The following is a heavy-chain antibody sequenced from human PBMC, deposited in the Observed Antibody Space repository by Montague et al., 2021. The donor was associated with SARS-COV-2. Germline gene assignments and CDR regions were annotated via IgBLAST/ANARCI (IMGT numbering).Heavy chain of an antibody. V-gene: IGHV4-4*02. CDR2: IYHSGST. Sequence: SETLSLTCAVSGGSISGSNCWSWVRQPPGKGLVWFREIYHSGSTNYNPSLKSRVTISVDKSKNQFSLKLSSVTAADTAVYYCATSSYAFWSGYTQGDNWFDPWGQGTLVTVSS. J-gene: IGHJ5*02. D-gene: IGHD3-3*01. CDR1: GGSISGSNC. CDR3: ATSSYAFWSGYTQGDNWFDP.